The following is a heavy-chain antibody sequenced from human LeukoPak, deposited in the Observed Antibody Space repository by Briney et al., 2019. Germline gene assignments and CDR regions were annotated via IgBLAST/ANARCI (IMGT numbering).Heavy chain of an antibody. J-gene: IGHJ5*02. Sequence: ASVKVSCKASGYTFTGYYMHWVRQAPGQGREWMGLINPSGGSTRYAQKFQGRVTMTRDTSTSTVYMELRSLRSEDTAVYYCGRDHRTGIVAGRMYNHFDPWGQGTLVTVSS. V-gene: IGHV1-46*01. CDR1: GYTFTGYY. D-gene: IGHD1-14*01. CDR2: INPSGGST. CDR3: GRDHRTGIVAGRMYNHFDP.